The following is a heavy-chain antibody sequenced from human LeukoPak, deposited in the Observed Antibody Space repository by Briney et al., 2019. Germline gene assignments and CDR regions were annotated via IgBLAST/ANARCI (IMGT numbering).Heavy chain of an antibody. CDR2: ITPIFGTA. CDR3: ARRGPGLYSGYDLYFDY. D-gene: IGHD5-12*01. Sequence: ASVKVSCKAYGGTFTSYAISWVRQAPGQGLEWMGGITPIFGTANYAQKFQGRVTITADESTSTAYMELSSLRSEDTAVYYCARRGPGLYSGYDLYFDYWGQGTLVTVSS. V-gene: IGHV1-69*01. CDR1: GGTFTSYA. J-gene: IGHJ4*02.